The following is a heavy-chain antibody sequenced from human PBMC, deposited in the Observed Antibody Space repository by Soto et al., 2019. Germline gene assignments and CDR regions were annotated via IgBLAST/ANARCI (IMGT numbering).Heavy chain of an antibody. D-gene: IGHD5-12*01. CDR2: IIPIFGTA. V-gene: IGHV1-69*01. Sequence: QVQLVQSGAEVKKPGSSVKVSCKASGGTFSSYAISWVRQAPGQGLEWMGGIIPIFGTANYAQKFQGRVTITEDESKSTAYMELRSLRSEDTAVYYCAGSGGDSGYDYYPHYFDYWGQGTLVTVSS. CDR1: GGTFSSYA. CDR3: AGSGGDSGYDYYPHYFDY. J-gene: IGHJ4*02.